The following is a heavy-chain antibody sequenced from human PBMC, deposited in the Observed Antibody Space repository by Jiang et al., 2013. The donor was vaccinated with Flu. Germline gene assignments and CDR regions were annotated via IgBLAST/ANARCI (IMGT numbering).Heavy chain of an antibody. J-gene: IGHJ2*01. D-gene: IGHD5-24*01. Sequence: GAEVKKPGSSVKVSCKASGGTFSNYGISWVRQAPGQGLEWMGRIIPILGEPKYAQKFQGRVTFTADRSTSTAYMELSSLRSDDTAVYYCARDGLIDGYNQLDLWGRGTQVTVSA. CDR2: IIPILGEP. CDR3: ARDGLIDGYNQLDL. CDR1: GGTFSNYG. V-gene: IGHV1-69*04.